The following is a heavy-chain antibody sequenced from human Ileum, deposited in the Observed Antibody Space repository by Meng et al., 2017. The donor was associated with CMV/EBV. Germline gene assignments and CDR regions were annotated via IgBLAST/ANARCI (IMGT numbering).Heavy chain of an antibody. J-gene: IGHJ5*02. Sequence: FSGFSLDTSGLGVGWIRQPPGKALEWLAVIYQNDDKRYSPSLKSRLTITEDTSKNQVVLTMTNMDPVDTATYYCAHKVSDYSGSFFDPWGQGTLVTAPQ. CDR3: AHKVSDYSGSFFDP. D-gene: IGHD5-12*01. V-gene: IGHV2-5*01. CDR2: IYQNDDK. CDR1: GFSLDTSGLG.